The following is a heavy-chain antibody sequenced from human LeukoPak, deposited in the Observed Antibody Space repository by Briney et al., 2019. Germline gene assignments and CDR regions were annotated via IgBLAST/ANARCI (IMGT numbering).Heavy chain of an antibody. Sequence: GGSLRLSCAASGFTFDDYGMSWVRQAPGKGLEWVSGINWNGGSTGYADSVKGRFTISRDNAKNSLYLQMNGLRAEDTAVYYCAKGSLGSWYYFDYWGQGTLVTVSS. D-gene: IGHD6-13*01. CDR1: GFTFDDYG. CDR2: INWNGGST. CDR3: AKGSLGSWYYFDY. V-gene: IGHV3-20*04. J-gene: IGHJ4*02.